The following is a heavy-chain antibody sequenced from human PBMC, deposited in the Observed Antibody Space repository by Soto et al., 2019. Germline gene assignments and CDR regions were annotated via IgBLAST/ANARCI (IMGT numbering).Heavy chain of an antibody. CDR2: ISAYNGNT. V-gene: IGHV1-18*01. CDR3: ARDRVNILTGYYRGTLGY. J-gene: IGHJ4*02. D-gene: IGHD3-9*01. Sequence: QVQLVQSGAEVKKPGASVKVSCKASGYTFTSYGISWVRQAPGQGLEWMGWISAYNGNTNYAQKLQGRVTMTTDTSTSTAYMELRSLRSDDTAVYYCARDRVNILTGYYRGTLGYWGQGTLVTVSS. CDR1: GYTFTSYG.